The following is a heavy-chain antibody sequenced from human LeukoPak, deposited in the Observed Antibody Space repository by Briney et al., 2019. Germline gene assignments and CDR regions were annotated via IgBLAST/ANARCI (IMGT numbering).Heavy chain of an antibody. CDR2: IYHSGST. CDR1: GYSISSGYY. CDR3: ARHHGGASDY. D-gene: IGHD1-26*01. Sequence: SETLSLTCTVSGYSISSGYYWGWIRQPPGKGLEWIGSIYHSGSTYYNPSLKSRVTISVDTSKNQFSLKLSSVTAADTAVYYCARHHGGASDYWGQGTLVTVSS. J-gene: IGHJ4*02. V-gene: IGHV4-38-2*02.